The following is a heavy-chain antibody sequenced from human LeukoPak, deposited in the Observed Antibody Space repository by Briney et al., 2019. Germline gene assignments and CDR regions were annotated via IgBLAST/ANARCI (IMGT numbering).Heavy chain of an antibody. CDR3: AKEGRRWLQFIDY. J-gene: IGHJ4*02. D-gene: IGHD5-24*01. CDR1: GFTFSSYG. V-gene: IGHV3-30*02. Sequence: PGGSLRLSCAASGFTFSSYGMHWVRQAPGKGLEWVAFIRYDGSNKYYADSVKGRFTISRDNSKNTLYLQMNSLRAEDTAVYYCAKEGRRWLQFIDYWGQGTLVTVSS. CDR2: IRYDGSNK.